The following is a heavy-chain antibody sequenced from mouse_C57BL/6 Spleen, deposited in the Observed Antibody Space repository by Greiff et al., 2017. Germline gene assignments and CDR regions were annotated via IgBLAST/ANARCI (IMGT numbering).Heavy chain of an antibody. V-gene: IGHV1-55*01. CDR2: IYPGSGST. D-gene: IGHD1-1*01. CDR3: ARHYGSSYDWYFDV. J-gene: IGHJ1*03. CDR1: GYTFTSYW. Sequence: QVQLQQPGAELVKPGASVKMSCKASGYTFTSYWITWVKQRPGQGLEWLGDIYPGSGSTNYNEKFKSKATLTVDSSSSTAYMQLSSLTSEDSAVYYCARHYGSSYDWYFDVWGTGTTVTVAS.